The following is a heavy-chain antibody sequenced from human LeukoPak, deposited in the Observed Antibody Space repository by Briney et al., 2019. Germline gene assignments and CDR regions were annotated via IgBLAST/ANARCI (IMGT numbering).Heavy chain of an antibody. CDR2: INYSGTT. Sequence: PSETLSLTCAVYGGSLSGYHWTWIRQPPGKGLEWTGEINYSGTTNYNPSLTSRVTMSADTSKNQFSLKLSSMTAAYTAVYYCAKGARSNRYNWNGLINWFDPWGQGTLVTVSS. V-gene: IGHV4-34*01. D-gene: IGHD1-20*01. CDR3: AKGARSNRYNWNGLINWFDP. J-gene: IGHJ5*02. CDR1: GGSLSGYH.